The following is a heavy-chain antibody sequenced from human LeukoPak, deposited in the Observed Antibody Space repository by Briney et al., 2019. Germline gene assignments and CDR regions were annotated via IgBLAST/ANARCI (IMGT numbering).Heavy chain of an antibody. J-gene: IGHJ6*03. Sequence: ASVKVSCKASGYTFTGYYMHWVRQAPGQGLEWMGWINPNSGGTNYAQKFQGRVTMTRDTSISTAYMELSRLRSDDTAVYYCARAPSIAAGRGYYYYMDDWGKGTTVTVSS. CDR1: GYTFTGYY. V-gene: IGHV1-2*02. CDR2: INPNSGGT. CDR3: ARAPSIAAGRGYYYYMDD. D-gene: IGHD6-13*01.